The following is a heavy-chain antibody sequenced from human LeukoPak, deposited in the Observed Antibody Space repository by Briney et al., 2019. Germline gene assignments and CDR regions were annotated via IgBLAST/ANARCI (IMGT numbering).Heavy chain of an antibody. V-gene: IGHV4-34*09. Sequence: SETLSLTCAVYGGSFSGYYWSWIRQPPGKGLEWIGEINHSGSTYYNPSLKSRVTISVDTSKNQFSLKLSSVTAADTAVYYCARVSYYDSSGYYDYWGQGTLVTVSS. CDR1: GGSFSGYY. CDR2: INHSGST. D-gene: IGHD3-22*01. CDR3: ARVSYYDSSGYYDY. J-gene: IGHJ4*02.